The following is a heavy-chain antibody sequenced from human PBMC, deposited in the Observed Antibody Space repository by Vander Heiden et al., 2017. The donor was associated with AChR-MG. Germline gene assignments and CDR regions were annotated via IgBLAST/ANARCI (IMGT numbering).Heavy chain of an antibody. V-gene: IGHV4-59*13. CDR2: IYDSGST. Sequence: QVQLHESGPGLVKPSETLSLTCTVSGGLISSYYWSWLRQPPGKGLQWPGYIYDSGSTNYNPSLKSRVTISVDTSKNQFSLKLSSVTAADTAVYYCARGGAAWGRNWFDPWGQGTLVTVSS. J-gene: IGHJ5*02. D-gene: IGHD3-16*01. CDR3: ARGGAAWGRNWFDP. CDR1: GGLISSYY.